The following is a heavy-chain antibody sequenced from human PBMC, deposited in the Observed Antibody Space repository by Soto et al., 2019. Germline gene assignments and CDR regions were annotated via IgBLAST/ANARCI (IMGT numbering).Heavy chain of an antibody. CDR3: ARDLGSTALHRVNWFDP. J-gene: IGHJ5*02. D-gene: IGHD2-2*01. CDR2: IYPGGST. Sequence: SEILSLTCTVSGGSITSYYWSWIRQSAGKGLEWIGRIYPGGSTKYNPSLKSRVTLSVDMSKSQISLEVSSVTAADTAVYYCARDLGSTALHRVNWFDPWGQGTLVT. V-gene: IGHV4-4*07. CDR1: GGSITSYY.